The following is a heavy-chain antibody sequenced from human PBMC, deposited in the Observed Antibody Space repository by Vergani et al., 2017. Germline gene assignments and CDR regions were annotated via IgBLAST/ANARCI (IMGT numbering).Heavy chain of an antibody. D-gene: IGHD2-2*02. Sequence: QVQLVESGGGVVQPGTSLRLSCVVSGFALNRHAMYWVRQAPGKGLEWVVGISFDGTNEYYPDLVKGGFTISRDIAKNTLYLQVRSLRLEDTGVYHCVRDRGLCAGGRCYTEAWDYWGQGTPVTVSS. V-gene: IGHV3-30-3*01. CDR2: ISFDGTNE. J-gene: IGHJ4*02. CDR3: VRDRGLCAGGRCYTEAWDY. CDR1: GFALNRHA.